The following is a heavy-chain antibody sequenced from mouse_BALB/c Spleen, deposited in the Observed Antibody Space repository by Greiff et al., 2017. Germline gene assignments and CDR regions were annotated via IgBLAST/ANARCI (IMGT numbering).Heavy chain of an antibody. D-gene: IGHD1-1*01. CDR2: IWAGGST. J-gene: IGHJ3*01. V-gene: IGHV2-9*02. CDR1: GFSLTSYG. CDR3: ASHYGSSYDWFAY. Sequence: VQLQQSGPGLVAPSQSLSITCTVSGFSLTSYGVHWVRQPPGKGLEWLGVIWAGGSTNYNSALMSRLSISKDNSKSQVFLKMNSLQTDDTAMYYCASHYGSSYDWFAYWGQGTLVTVSA.